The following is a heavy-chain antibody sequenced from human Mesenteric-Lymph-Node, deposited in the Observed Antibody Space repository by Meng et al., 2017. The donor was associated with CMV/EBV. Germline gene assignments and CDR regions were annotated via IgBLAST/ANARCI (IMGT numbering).Heavy chain of an antibody. CDR1: GYPFTSYY. CDR2: INPSGGGT. J-gene: IGHJ4*02. CDR3: ARDGQTGSGKYYFDY. V-gene: IGHV1-46*01. Sequence: SGYPFTSYYMYWVRQAPGQGLEWMGIINPSGGGTSYAQKFQGRVTMTRDTSTSTVYMELSSLRSEDSAVYYCARDGQTGSGKYYFDYWGQGTLVTVSS. D-gene: IGHD3-10*01.